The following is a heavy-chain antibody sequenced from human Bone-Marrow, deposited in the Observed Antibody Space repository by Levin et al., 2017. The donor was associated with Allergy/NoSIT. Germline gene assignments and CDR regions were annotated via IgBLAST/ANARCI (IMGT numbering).Heavy chain of an antibody. CDR1: GFRFDGYA. J-gene: IGHJ6*02. CDR3: AKDYDSSGYNYYGMDV. Sequence: GVSLRLSCRASGFRFDGYAMHWVRQAPGKGLEWVSGISWNSGSIVYGDSVRGRFTVSRDNAKNSLYLQMNSLRTEDTALYHCAKDYDSSGYNYYGMDVWGQGTTVTVSS. D-gene: IGHD3-22*01. V-gene: IGHV3-9*01. CDR2: ISWNSGSI.